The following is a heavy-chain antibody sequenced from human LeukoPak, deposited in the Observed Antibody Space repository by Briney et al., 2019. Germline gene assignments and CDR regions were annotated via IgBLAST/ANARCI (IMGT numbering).Heavy chain of an antibody. V-gene: IGHV1-46*01. J-gene: IGHJ6*03. CDR1: GYTFTSYY. CDR3: ARDGSDYSNYVSRAYYYYMDV. CDR2: INPSGGST. Sequence: ASVKVSCKASGYTFTSYYMHWVRQAPGQGLEWMGIINPSGGSTSYAQKFQGRVTMTRDMPTSTVYMELSSLRSEDTAVYYCARDGSDYSNYVSRAYYYYMDVWGKGTTVTVSS. D-gene: IGHD4-11*01.